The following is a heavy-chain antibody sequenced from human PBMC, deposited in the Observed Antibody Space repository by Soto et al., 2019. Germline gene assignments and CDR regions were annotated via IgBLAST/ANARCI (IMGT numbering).Heavy chain of an antibody. J-gene: IGHJ5*02. CDR3: ARGSVAVAVYWNWFDP. CDR1: GGTFSSYA. V-gene: IGHV1-69*13. D-gene: IGHD6-19*01. CDR2: IIPIFGTA. Sequence: SVKVSCKASGGTFSSYAISWVRQAPGQGLEWMGGIIPIFGTANYAQKFQGRVTITADESTSTAYMELSSLRSEDTAVYYCARGSVAVAVYWNWFDPWGQGALVTVSS.